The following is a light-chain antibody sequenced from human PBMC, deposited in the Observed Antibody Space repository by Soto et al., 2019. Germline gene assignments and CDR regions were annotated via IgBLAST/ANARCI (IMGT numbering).Light chain of an antibody. CDR2: EVT. J-gene: IGLJ1*01. V-gene: IGLV2-14*01. CDR1: TSDIGTYGY. CDR3: SSYTRDSALV. Sequence: QSVLTQPASVSASPGQSIIISCTGGTSDIGTYGYVSWYRQPPGKAPQLMIYEVTNRPSGVSDRFSGSKSGSTASLTISRLQAEDEAIYYCSSYTRDSALVFGPGTKVTGL.